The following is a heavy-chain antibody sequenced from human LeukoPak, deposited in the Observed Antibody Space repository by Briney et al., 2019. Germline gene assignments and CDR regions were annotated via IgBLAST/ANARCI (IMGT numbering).Heavy chain of an antibody. J-gene: IGHJ4*02. CDR1: GYTFTSYA. CDR2: IIPILGIA. Sequence: GASVKVSCKASGYTFTSYAISWVRQAPGQGLEWMGRIIPILGIANYAQKFKGRVTITADKSTSTAYMELSSLRSEDTAVYYCATYYYDSSGPNFDYWGQGTLVTVSS. D-gene: IGHD3-22*01. CDR3: ATYYYDSSGPNFDY. V-gene: IGHV1-69*04.